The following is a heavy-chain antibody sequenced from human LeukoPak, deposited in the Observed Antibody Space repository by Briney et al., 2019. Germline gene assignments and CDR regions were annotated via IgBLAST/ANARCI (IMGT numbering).Heavy chain of an antibody. CDR3: ARVYSPNYWFDP. CDR2: IIYSGST. V-gene: IGHV4-59*08. D-gene: IGHD2-15*01. J-gene: IGHJ5*02. CDR1: GGSFSSYY. Sequence: SETLSLTCTVSGGSFSSYYWTWIRQPPGKGLEWIGSIIYSGSTYYNPSLKTRVTISIDTSKNQFSLKLNSVTAADTAVYYCARVYSPNYWFDPWGQGTLVTVSS.